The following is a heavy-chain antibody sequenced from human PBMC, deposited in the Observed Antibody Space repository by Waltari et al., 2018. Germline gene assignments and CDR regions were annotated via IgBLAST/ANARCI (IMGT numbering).Heavy chain of an antibody. J-gene: IGHJ5*02. Sequence: QVQLVQSGAEVKKTGASVKVSGKASGYTFTDSVIDWVRHAPGHGLEWRGRINPKSGATTYPQKLQGRITMTRDTSIGTAYMELGSVTSDDTALYYCARHIDSIRSAWGQGTLVTVSS. CDR1: GYTFTDSV. CDR3: ARHIDSIRSA. CDR2: INPKSGAT. V-gene: IGHV1-2*06. D-gene: IGHD2-21*01.